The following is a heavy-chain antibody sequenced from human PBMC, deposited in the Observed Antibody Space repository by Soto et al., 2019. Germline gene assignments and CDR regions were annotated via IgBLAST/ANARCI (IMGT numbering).Heavy chain of an antibody. D-gene: IGHD6-13*01. CDR2: ISGSGGST. Sequence: EVQLLESGGGLVQPGGSLRLSCSASGFTFSRYAMSWVRQAPGKGLEWVSAISGSGGSTFYADSVKGRFTISRDNSKNTLYLQMNSLRAEETAVYYCASLTSSWQVGFDYWGQGTLVTVSS. J-gene: IGHJ4*02. V-gene: IGHV3-23*01. CDR1: GFTFSRYA. CDR3: ASLTSSWQVGFDY.